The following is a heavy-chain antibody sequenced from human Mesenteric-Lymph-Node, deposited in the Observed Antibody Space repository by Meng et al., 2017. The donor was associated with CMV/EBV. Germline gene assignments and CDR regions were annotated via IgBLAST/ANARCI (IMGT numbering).Heavy chain of an antibody. V-gene: IGHV4-31*02. J-gene: IGHJ4*02. Sequence: SISSGGYYWSWIRQHPGKGLEWIGYIYYSGSTYYNPSLKSRVTISVDTSKNQFSLKLSSVTAADTAVYYCTAISDYGSGRQPPFDYWGQGTLVTVSS. CDR3: TAISDYGSGRQPPFDY. CDR2: IYYSGST. CDR1: SISSGGYY. D-gene: IGHD3-10*01.